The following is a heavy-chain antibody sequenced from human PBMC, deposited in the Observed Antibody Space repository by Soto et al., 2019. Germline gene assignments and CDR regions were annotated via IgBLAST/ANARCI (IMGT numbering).Heavy chain of an antibody. V-gene: IGHV5-51*01. CDR1: GYNFTNYW. D-gene: IGHD2-21*02. J-gene: IGHJ6*02. CDR2: IYPGDSDT. Sequence: GGALEIFCKGFGYNFTNYWVGWVAQMPGKGLEWMGIIYPGDSDTRYSPSFQGQVTISADKSISTAYLQWSSLKASDTAMYYCARIGGDYHYYYGMDVWGQGTTVTVSS. CDR3: ARIGGDYHYYYGMDV.